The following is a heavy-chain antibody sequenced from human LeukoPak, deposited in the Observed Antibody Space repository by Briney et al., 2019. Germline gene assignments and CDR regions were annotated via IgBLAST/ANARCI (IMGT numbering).Heavy chain of an antibody. D-gene: IGHD4-17*01. CDR1: GGSISGSSYY. CDR3: ARLGAYYGDYVFDY. V-gene: IGHV4-39*01. J-gene: IGHJ4*02. CDR2: IYYSGST. Sequence: SETLSLTCTVSGGSISGSSYYWGWIRQPPGKGLEWIGSIYYSGSTYYNPSLKSRVTISVDTSKNQFSLKLSSVTAADTAVYYCARLGAYYGDYVFDYWGQGTLVTVSS.